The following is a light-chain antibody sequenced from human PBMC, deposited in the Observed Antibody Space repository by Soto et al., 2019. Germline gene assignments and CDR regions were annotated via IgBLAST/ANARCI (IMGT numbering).Light chain of an antibody. CDR3: QQYDSLPPLFT. CDR1: QDIRKY. Sequence: DIQMTQSPPSLSASVGDRVTITCQASQDIRKYLNWYQQKPGKAPKLLIYDASNLGTGVPSRFSGSASGTAFTFTISSLQPEDVATYYCQQYDSLPPLFTFGPGTKV. J-gene: IGKJ3*01. V-gene: IGKV1-33*01. CDR2: DAS.